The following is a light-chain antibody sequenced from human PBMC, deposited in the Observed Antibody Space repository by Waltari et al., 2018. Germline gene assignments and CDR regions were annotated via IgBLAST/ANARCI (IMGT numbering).Light chain of an antibody. CDR2: EVS. V-gene: IGLV2-14*01. J-gene: IGLJ3*02. Sequence: QSALTQPASVSGSPGQSITISCTGTSRDVGGSHYVSWYQQHPGKAPKLMIYEVSNRPSGVSNRFSVSKSGNTASLTISGLQAEDEADYYCSSYTSSSTWVFGGGTKLTVL. CDR3: SSYTSSSTWV. CDR1: SRDVGGSHY.